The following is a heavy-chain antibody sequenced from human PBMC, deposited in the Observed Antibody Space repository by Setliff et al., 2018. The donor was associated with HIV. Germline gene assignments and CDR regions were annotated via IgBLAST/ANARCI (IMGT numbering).Heavy chain of an antibody. CDR3: ARGSFGGSYSSF. Sequence: ASVKVSCKASGGSSSTYAINWVRQAPGQGLEWMGRMNPDSGLTDYAPKLQGRVIMTRNTSITTAYMQVTRLRSDDTAVYYCARGSFGGSYSSFWGQGTLVTVSS. CDR1: GGSSSTYA. V-gene: IGHV1-8*02. CDR2: MNPDSGLT. J-gene: IGHJ4*02. D-gene: IGHD1-26*01.